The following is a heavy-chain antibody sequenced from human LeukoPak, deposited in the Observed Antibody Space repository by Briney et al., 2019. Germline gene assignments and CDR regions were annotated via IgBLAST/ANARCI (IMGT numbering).Heavy chain of an antibody. J-gene: IGHJ4*02. CDR1: GYSFTSYW. CDR3: ARVLRSSDWAHFDF. Sequence: GESLKISCKGSGYSFTSYWIGWVRQLPGKGLEWMGIIYPGDSDTRYSPSFQGQVTISADKSISTAYLQWSSLKASDTAIYYCARVLRSSDWAHFDFWGQGTLVTVSS. D-gene: IGHD3-9*01. CDR2: IYPGDSDT. V-gene: IGHV5-51*01.